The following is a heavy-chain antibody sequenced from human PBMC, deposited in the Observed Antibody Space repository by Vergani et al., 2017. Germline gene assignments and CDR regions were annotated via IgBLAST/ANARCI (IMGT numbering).Heavy chain of an antibody. CDR3: ARDRSGRPSDFDY. J-gene: IGHJ4*02. Sequence: QVQLVQSGGGVVQPGRSLRLSCAASGFSFSGYDMHWVRRTPGGGLEWVALIWYDGTKKHYADSVKGRFTISRDNSKNTLYLEMNSLGVEDTAVYYCARDRSGRPSDFDYWGQGTLVTVSS. V-gene: IGHV3-33*01. CDR1: GFSFSGYD. CDR2: IWYDGTKK.